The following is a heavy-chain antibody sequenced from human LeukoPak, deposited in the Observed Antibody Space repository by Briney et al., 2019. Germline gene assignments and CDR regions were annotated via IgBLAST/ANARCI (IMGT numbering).Heavy chain of an antibody. J-gene: IGHJ4*02. Sequence: GGSLRLSCAASGFTLSDYYVSWIRQAPGKGLEWVAFIRNSGFTTYYADSVKGRFTVSRDNAKDSVSLQMNSLRAEDTARYYCAREDSGGNSFDYWGQGAQVTVS. V-gene: IGHV3-11*01. CDR2: IRNSGFTT. D-gene: IGHD4/OR15-4a*01. CDR1: GFTLSDYY. CDR3: AREDSGGNSFDY.